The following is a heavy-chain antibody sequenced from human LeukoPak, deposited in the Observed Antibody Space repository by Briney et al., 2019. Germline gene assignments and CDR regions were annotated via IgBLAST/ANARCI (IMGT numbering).Heavy chain of an antibody. Sequence: ASVKVSCKASGYTFTSHGISWVRQAPGQGLEWMGWINPNSGGTNYAQKFQGRVTMTRDTSISTAYMELSRLRSDDTAVYYCARVRPTGTFDYWGQGTLVTVSS. D-gene: IGHD1-1*01. CDR2: INPNSGGT. V-gene: IGHV1-2*02. J-gene: IGHJ4*02. CDR1: GYTFTSHG. CDR3: ARVRPTGTFDY.